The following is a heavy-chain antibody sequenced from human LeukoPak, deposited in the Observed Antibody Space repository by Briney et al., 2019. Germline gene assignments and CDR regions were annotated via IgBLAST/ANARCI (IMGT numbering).Heavy chain of an antibody. D-gene: IGHD1-26*01. CDR2: IYYSGST. CDR3: ARVFPRGAPNWFDP. V-gene: IGHV4-39*07. J-gene: IGHJ5*02. Sequence: PSETLSLTCTVSGGSISISSDYWGWIRQPPGKGLEWIGSIYYSGSTYYNPALKSRVTISVDTSKNQFSLKLSSVTAAGTAVYYCARVFPRGAPNWFDPWGQGTLVTVSS. CDR1: GGSISISSDY.